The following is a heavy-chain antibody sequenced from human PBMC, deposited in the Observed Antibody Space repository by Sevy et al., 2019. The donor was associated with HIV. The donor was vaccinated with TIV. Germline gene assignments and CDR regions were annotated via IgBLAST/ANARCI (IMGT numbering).Heavy chain of an antibody. J-gene: IGHJ6*02. V-gene: IGHV3-66*01. CDR2: IYSGGST. Sequence: GGSLRLSCAASTFRVIDNYMSWVRQAPGKGLEWVSPIYSGGSTFYADSVKGRFTISRDNSKNTLYLQMNSLRAEDTAVYYCARDRYYDASGYYYYYYGLDVWGQGTTVTVSS. CDR1: TFRVIDNY. D-gene: IGHD3-22*01. CDR3: ARDRYYDASGYYYYYYGLDV.